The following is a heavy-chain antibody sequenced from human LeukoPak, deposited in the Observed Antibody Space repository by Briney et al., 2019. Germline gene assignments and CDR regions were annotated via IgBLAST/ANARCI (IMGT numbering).Heavy chain of an antibody. D-gene: IGHD3-22*01. CDR2: IRSTAYGGTK. V-gene: IGHV3-49*04. CDR1: GFTFGDYA. Sequence: GGSLGLYCTASGFTFGDYAMRWVRQAPAKGWEWVGFIRSTAYGGTKAYAASVKGRFTISRDDSRSIAYLQMNSLKTEDTAVYYCTSCYFYDSSGYWSSRIYDYYYGMDVWGQGTTVTVSS. CDR3: TSCYFYDSSGYWSSRIYDYYYGMDV. J-gene: IGHJ6*02.